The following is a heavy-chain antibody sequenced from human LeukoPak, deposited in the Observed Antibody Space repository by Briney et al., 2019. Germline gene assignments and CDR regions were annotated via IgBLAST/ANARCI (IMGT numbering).Heavy chain of an antibody. V-gene: IGHV3-21*01. J-gene: IGHJ4*02. CDR1: GFTFSSYS. D-gene: IGHD1-7*01. Sequence: GGSLRLSCAASGFTFSSYSMNWVRQAPGKGLEWVSSVSSSTTYIYYADSVKGRFTVSRDNAMNSLFLQMNSLRAEDTAVYYCARGGNWNYDSYFDYWGQGTLVTVSS. CDR3: ARGGNWNYDSYFDY. CDR2: VSSSTTYI.